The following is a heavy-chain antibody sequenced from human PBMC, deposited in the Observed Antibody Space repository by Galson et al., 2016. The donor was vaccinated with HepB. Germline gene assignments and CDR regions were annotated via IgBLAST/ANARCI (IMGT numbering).Heavy chain of an antibody. CDR2: IDWDGEK. V-gene: IGHV2-70*11. J-gene: IGHJ5*02. CDR1: GFSLTTSGMC. CDR3: ARGGFGDLLYFDP. Sequence: PALVKPTQTLTLTCTFSGFSLTTSGMCVSWIRQPPGKALEWLARIDWDGEKYYSASLETRLTISKDTSKNQVVLTMTNMDPVDTATYYCARGGFGDLLYFDPWGQGTLVTVSS. D-gene: IGHD3-10*01.